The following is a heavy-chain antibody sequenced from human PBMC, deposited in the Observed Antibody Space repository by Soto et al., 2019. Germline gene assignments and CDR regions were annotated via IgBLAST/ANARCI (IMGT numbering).Heavy chain of an antibody. CDR2: VNHNGRN. CDR1: GGSFSGYF. CDR3: ARGGSSDWQVAFDF. J-gene: IGHJ3*01. Sequence: SETLSLTCDVYGGSFSGYFWNWIRQSPGKGLEWIGKVNHNGRNNYNPSLKSRVTISLDMSKKQISLKLTSVTAADTAVYYCARGGSSDWQVAFDFWGQGTMVPVSS. V-gene: IGHV4-34*01. D-gene: IGHD6-19*01.